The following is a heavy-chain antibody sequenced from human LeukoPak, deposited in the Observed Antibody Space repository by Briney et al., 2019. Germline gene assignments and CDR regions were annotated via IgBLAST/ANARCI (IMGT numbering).Heavy chain of an antibody. Sequence: SETLSLTCTVSRDSISRGSYYWGWIRQPPGKGLEWIGTIYYSGSTYYNPSLKSRVTISVDTAKNYFSLSLRSVTAADTALYYCARQDYASSYFDPWGQGTLVTVSS. V-gene: IGHV4-39*01. CDR1: RDSISRGSYY. J-gene: IGHJ5*02. D-gene: IGHD4-17*01. CDR2: IYYSGST. CDR3: ARQDYASSYFDP.